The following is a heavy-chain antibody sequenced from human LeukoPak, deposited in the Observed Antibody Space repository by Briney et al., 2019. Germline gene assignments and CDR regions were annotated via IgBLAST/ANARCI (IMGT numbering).Heavy chain of an antibody. D-gene: IGHD6-6*01. CDR2: RYHSGDS. CDR1: GFTFSSYW. J-gene: IGHJ4*02. V-gene: IGHV4-4*02. Sequence: GSLRLSCAASGFTFSSYWMSWVRQATGKGLEWIGQRYHSGDSNYNPSLKSRVTVSLDRSKNQFSLKLTSVTAADTAVYYCARDRVSSPWYYFDHWGQGIPVTVSS. CDR3: ARDRVSSPWYYFDH.